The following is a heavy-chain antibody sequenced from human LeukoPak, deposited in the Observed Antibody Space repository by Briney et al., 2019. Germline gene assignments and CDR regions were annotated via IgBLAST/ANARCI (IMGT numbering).Heavy chain of an antibody. CDR3: ARIGAAAGTLDY. J-gene: IGHJ4*02. D-gene: IGHD6-13*01. CDR1: GFTFSVYW. CDR2: IKEDGSEK. V-gene: IGHV3-7*01. Sequence: GGSLRLSCAASGFTFSVYWMSWVRQAPGKGLEWVANIKEDGSEKYYVDSVKGRFTISKDNAKNSLYLQMNSLRAEDTAVYYCARIGAAAGTLDYWGQGTLVTVSS.